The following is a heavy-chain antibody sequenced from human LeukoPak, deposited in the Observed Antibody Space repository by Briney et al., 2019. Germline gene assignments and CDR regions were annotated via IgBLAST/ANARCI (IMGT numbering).Heavy chain of an antibody. Sequence: KPSETLSLTCTVSGGSISSSSYYWGWIRQPPGKGLEWIGSIYYSGSTYYNPSLKSRVSISVDTSKNQFSLKLSSVTAADTAVYYCARLIAARRPVFDYWGQGTLVTVSS. CDR2: IYYSGST. CDR3: ARLIAARRPVFDY. V-gene: IGHV4-39*01. CDR1: GGSISSSSYY. D-gene: IGHD6-6*01. J-gene: IGHJ4*02.